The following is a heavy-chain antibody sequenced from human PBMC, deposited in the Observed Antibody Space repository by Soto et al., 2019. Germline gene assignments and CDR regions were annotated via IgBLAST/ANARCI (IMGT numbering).Heavy chain of an antibody. V-gene: IGHV4-34*01. J-gene: IGHJ6*03. CDR1: GGSLSDYF. D-gene: IGHD2-21*01. Sequence: ETLSLTCVVSGGSLSDYFWSWIRQPPGMALEWIGEINHLGSINYNPSLKSRVTMSVDTSKNQFSLTINSVTAADTATYYCARGGISHWAYFYYMDVWDRGTTVTVSS. CDR2: INHLGSI. CDR3: ARGGISHWAYFYYMDV.